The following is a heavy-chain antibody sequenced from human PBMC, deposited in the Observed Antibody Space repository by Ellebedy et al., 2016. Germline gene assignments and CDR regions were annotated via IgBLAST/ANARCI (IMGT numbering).Heavy chain of an antibody. CDR1: GYTFTSYA. D-gene: IGHD3-3*01. CDR2: INAGNGNT. V-gene: IGHV1-3*01. J-gene: IGHJ6*02. CDR3: ARDLYDSYGMDV. Sequence: ASVKVSCKASGYTFTSYAMHWVRQAPGQRLEWMGWINAGNGNTKYSQKFQGRVTITRDTSASTAYMELSSLRSEDTAVYYCARDLYDSYGMDVWGQGTTVTVSS.